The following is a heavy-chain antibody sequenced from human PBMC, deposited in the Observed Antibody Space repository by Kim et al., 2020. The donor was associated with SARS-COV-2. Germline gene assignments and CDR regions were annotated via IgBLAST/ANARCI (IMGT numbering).Heavy chain of an antibody. V-gene: IGHV4-34*01. J-gene: IGHJ5*02. D-gene: IGHD6-6*01. CDR2: INHSGST. CDR3: ARGPYSSSPPNWFDP. Sequence: SETLSLTCAVYGGSFSGYYWSWIRQPPGKGLEWIGEINHSGSTNYNPSLKSRVTISVDTSKNQFSLKLSSVTAADTAVYYCARGPYSSSPPNWFDPWGQG. CDR1: GGSFSGYY.